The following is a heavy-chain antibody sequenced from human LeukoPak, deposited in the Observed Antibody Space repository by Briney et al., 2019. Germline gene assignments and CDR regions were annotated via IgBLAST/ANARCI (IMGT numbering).Heavy chain of an antibody. CDR2: IYYSGST. J-gene: IGHJ3*02. CDR3: ASFQLVMGAFDI. Sequence: SETLSLTCTVSGGSISSYYWSWIRQPPGKGLEGIGYIYYSGSTNYNPSLKSRVTISVDTSKNQFSLKLSSVTAADTAVYYCASFQLVMGAFDIWGQGTMVTVSS. CDR1: GGSISSYY. D-gene: IGHD6-13*01. V-gene: IGHV4-59*08.